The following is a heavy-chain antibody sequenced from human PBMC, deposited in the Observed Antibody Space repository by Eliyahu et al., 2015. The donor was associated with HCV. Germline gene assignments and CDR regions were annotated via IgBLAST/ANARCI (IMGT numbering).Heavy chain of an antibody. CDR1: GFTFXSYG. D-gene: IGHD2-2*02. J-gene: IGHJ6*02. CDR3: AKGLTVVPAAIGPRSYYYYGMDV. V-gene: IGHV3-30*18. Sequence: QVQLVESGGGVVQPGRSLRLSCAASGFTFXSYGXXWXRQAPGKGLEWVAVISXDGSNKYYADSVKGRFTISRDNSKNTLYLQMNSLRAEDTAVYYCAKGLTVVPAAIGPRSYYYYGMDVWGQGTTVTVSS. CDR2: ISXDGSNK.